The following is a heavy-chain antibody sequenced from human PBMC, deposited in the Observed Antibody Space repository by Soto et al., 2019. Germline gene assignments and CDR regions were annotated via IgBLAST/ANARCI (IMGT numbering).Heavy chain of an antibody. J-gene: IGHJ5*02. D-gene: IGHD6-19*01. CDR1: GFTFSSYA. V-gene: IGHV3-30-3*01. CDR3: ARVDSSGWLNWFDP. Sequence: GGSLRVSCAASGFTFSSYAMHWVRQAPGKGLEWVAVISYDGSNKYYADSVKGRFTISRDNSKNTLYLQMNSLRAEDTAVYYCARVDSSGWLNWFDPWGQGTLVTVSS. CDR2: ISYDGSNK.